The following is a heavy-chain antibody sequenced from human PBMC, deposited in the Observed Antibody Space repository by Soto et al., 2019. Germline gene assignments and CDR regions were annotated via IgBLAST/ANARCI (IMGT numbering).Heavy chain of an antibody. CDR3: ASRSSGWYFDY. J-gene: IGHJ4*02. D-gene: IGHD6-19*01. CDR1: GFTFSSYA. Sequence: EVPLLESGGGLVQPGGSLRLSCAASGFTFSSYAMNWVRQAPGKRLEWVSVISGSGGSTYYADSVKGRFTISRDNSKNTLYLQMNSLRVEDTAVYYCASRSSGWYFDYWGQGTLVTVSS. V-gene: IGHV3-23*01. CDR2: ISGSGGST.